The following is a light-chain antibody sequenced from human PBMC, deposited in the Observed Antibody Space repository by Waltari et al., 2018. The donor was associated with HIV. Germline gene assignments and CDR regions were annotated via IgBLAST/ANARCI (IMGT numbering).Light chain of an antibody. Sequence: EIVLTQSPATLSVSPGQRATLSCRASQSVSSSLAWYQHKPGQAPRLFIYDASNRATGIPARFTGSGSGTDFTLTISSLEPEDFAVYYCQQRGSWPPTFGQGTKLEIQ. CDR2: DAS. CDR1: QSVSSS. J-gene: IGKJ2*01. CDR3: QQRGSWPPT. V-gene: IGKV3-11*01.